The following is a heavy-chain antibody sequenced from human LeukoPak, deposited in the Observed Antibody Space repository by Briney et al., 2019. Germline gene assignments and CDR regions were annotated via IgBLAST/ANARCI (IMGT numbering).Heavy chain of an antibody. J-gene: IGHJ4*02. V-gene: IGHV3-11*01. CDR1: GFTFSDYY. Sequence: KPVGSLRLSCAASGFTFSDYYMSSIRQAPGKGLEWLSYISSSGGTIYYADSVKGRFTISRDNAKNSLYLQMNSLRAEDTAVYYCAGERYSSGKNDYWGQGTLVTVSS. D-gene: IGHD6-19*01. CDR2: ISSSGGTI. CDR3: AGERYSSGKNDY.